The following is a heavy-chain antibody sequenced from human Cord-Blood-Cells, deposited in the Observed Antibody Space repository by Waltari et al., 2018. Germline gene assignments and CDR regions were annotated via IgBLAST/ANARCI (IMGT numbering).Heavy chain of an antibody. Sequence: QVQLQQWGAGLLKPSETLSLTCAVYGGSFSGYYWSWIRQPPGKGLEWIGEINHSGSTNYNPSLKSRVTISVDTSKNKFSLKLSSVTAADTAVYYCARGSKTVTRHFDYWGQGTLVTVSS. V-gene: IGHV4-34*01. CDR2: INHSGST. D-gene: IGHD4-4*01. CDR1: GGSFSGYY. J-gene: IGHJ4*02. CDR3: ARGSKTVTRHFDY.